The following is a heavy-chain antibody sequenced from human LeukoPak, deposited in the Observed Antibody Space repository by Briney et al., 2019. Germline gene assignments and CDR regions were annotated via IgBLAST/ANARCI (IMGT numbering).Heavy chain of an antibody. Sequence: GESLKISCKGSGYSFTSYWIGWVRQMPGKGLEWMGIIYPGDSDTRYSPSFQGQVTISADKSISTAYLQWSSLKASDTAMYYCARQISYCSSTSCHTHLDYWGQGTLVTVSS. J-gene: IGHJ4*02. CDR1: GYSFTSYW. V-gene: IGHV5-51*01. CDR3: ARQISYCSSTSCHTHLDY. CDR2: IYPGDSDT. D-gene: IGHD2-2*02.